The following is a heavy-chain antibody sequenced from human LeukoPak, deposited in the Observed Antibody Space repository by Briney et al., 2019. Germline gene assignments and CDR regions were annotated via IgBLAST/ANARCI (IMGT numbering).Heavy chain of an antibody. V-gene: IGHV3-11*01. CDR1: GFTFSDYY. Sequence: GGSLRLSCAASGFTFSDYYMSWIRQAPGKGLEWVSYISSSGSTIYHADSVKGRFTISRDNAKNSLYLQMNSLRAEDTAVYYCARDQGYYDSSGYIDYWGQGTLVTVSS. CDR3: ARDQGYYDSSGYIDY. D-gene: IGHD3-22*01. J-gene: IGHJ4*02. CDR2: ISSSGSTI.